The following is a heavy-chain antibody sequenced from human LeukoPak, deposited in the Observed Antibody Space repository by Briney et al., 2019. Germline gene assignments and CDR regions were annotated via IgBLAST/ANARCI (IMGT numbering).Heavy chain of an antibody. CDR3: ARDQGCTSTNCYSLFFHY. CDR1: GFTFSTYG. Sequence: PGRSLRLSCAASGFTFSTYGMHWGRQAPGKGLEWVALIWYDGSNKYYADSVKGRFTISRDNSKNTLHLQMNSLRAEDTAVYYCARDQGCTSTNCYSLFFHYWGQGTLVTVSS. V-gene: IGHV3-33*01. J-gene: IGHJ4*02. D-gene: IGHD2-2*01. CDR2: IWYDGSNK.